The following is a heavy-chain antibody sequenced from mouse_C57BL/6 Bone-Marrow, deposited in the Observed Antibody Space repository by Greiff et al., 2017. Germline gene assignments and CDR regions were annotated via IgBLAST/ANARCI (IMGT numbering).Heavy chain of an antibody. CDR2: INPSNGGT. J-gene: IGHJ1*03. CDR3: ARQGWLLPWYFDV. V-gene: IGHV1-53*01. Sequence: QVQLQQPGTELVKPGASVKLSCKASGYTFTSYWMHWVKQRPGQGLEWIGNINPSNGGTNYNEKFKSKATLTVDKSSSTAYMQLSSLTSEDSAVYYGARQGWLLPWYFDVWGTGTTVTVSS. CDR1: GYTFTSYW. D-gene: IGHD2-3*01.